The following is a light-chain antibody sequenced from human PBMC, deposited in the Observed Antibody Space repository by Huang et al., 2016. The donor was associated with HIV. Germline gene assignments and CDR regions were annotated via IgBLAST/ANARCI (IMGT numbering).Light chain of an antibody. CDR2: WSS. V-gene: IGKV4-1*01. CDR1: QAVLKNSNKKNY. CDR3: QQYYSPPYT. Sequence: DIEMTQSPDSLTVSLGARAIINCKSSQAVLKNSNKKNYLAWYQKRPGHPPKVLIYWSSSRESGVPDRFSGSGSGTDFNLTISSLQPEDLAVYYCQQYYSPPYTFGQGTRLEI. J-gene: IGKJ2*01.